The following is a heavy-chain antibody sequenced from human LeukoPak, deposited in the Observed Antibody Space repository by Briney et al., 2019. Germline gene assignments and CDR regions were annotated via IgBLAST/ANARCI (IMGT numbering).Heavy chain of an antibody. CDR2: IRYDRSHE. D-gene: IGHD3/OR15-3a*01. V-gene: IGHV3-30*02. Sequence: GGSLRLSCAASGFTFSSYSMNWVRQAPGKGLEWVAFIRYDRSHEYYADSVKGRFTISRDNSKDTLYLQMNSLRAEDTAVYYCAKDGNDLSFYYYYMDVWGTGTTVTVSS. J-gene: IGHJ6*03. CDR3: AKDGNDLSFYYYYMDV. CDR1: GFTFSSYS.